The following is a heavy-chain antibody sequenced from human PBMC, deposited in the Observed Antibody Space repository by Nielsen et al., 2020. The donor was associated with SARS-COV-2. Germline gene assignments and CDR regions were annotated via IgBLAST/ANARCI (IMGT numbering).Heavy chain of an antibody. J-gene: IGHJ4*02. CDR2: ISYDGSNK. V-gene: IGHV3-30*18. Sequence: GSLRLSCAASGFTFSSYGMHWVRQAPGKGLEWVAVISYDGSNKYYADSVKGRFTISRDNSKNTLYLQMNSLRAEDTAVYYCAKDSPYSSSFDYWGQGTLVTVSS. CDR3: AKDSPYSSSFDY. D-gene: IGHD6-13*01. CDR1: GFTFSSYG.